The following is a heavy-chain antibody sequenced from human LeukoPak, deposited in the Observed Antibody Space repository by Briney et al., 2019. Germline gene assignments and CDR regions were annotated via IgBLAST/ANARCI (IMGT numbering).Heavy chain of an antibody. CDR2: INHSGST. CDR1: GGSFSDYY. D-gene: IGHD1-26*01. V-gene: IGHV4-34*01. CDR3: ARGGEGATYFDY. J-gene: IGHJ4*02. Sequence: SETLSLTCAVYGGSFSDYYWNWIRQPPGKGLEWIGEINHSGSTNYNPSLKSRVTISVDTSKNQFSLKLSSVTAADTAVYYCARGGEGATYFDYWGQGTLVTVSS.